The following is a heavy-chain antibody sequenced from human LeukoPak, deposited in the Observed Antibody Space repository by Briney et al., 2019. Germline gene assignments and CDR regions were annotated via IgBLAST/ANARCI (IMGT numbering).Heavy chain of an antibody. D-gene: IGHD4-23*01. V-gene: IGHV4-39*07. CDR2: IYYSGST. J-gene: IGHJ4*02. CDR3: ARDPTLRWKPFDY. Sequence: SETLSLTCTVSGGSISSSSYYWGWIRQPPGKGLEWIGSIYYSGSTYYNPSLKSRVTISVYTSKNQFSLKLSSVTAADTAVYYCARDPTLRWKPFDYWGQGTLVTVSS. CDR1: GGSISSSSYY.